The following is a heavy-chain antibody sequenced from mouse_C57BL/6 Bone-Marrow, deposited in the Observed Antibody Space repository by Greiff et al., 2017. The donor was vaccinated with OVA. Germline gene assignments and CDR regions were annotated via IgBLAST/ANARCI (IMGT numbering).Heavy chain of an antibody. J-gene: IGHJ4*01. D-gene: IGHD1-1*01. V-gene: IGHV1-69*01. CDR2: IDPSDSYT. CDR3: ARERGYYGSSYPLYAMDY. Sequence: QVQLQQPGAELVMPGASVKLSCKASGYTFTSYWMHWVKQRPGQGLEWIGEIDPSDSYTNYNQKFKGKSTLTVDKSSSTAYMQLSSLTSEDYAVYYCARERGYYGSSYPLYAMDYWGQGTSVTVSS. CDR1: GYTFTSYW.